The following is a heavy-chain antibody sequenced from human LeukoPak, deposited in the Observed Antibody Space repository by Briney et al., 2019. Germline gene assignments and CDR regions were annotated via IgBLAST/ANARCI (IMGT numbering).Heavy chain of an antibody. V-gene: IGHV1-2*02. J-gene: IGHJ5*02. CDR2: INPYSGGT. D-gene: IGHD2-15*01. CDR1: GYTFTDYY. CDR3: ARVVVAATNWFDP. Sequence: ASVQVSCKSSGYTFTDYYMHWVRQAPGQGLEWMGWINPYSGGTNYAQKFQGRVTMTRDTSISTAYMQLSRLTPDDTAVYYCARVVVAATNWFDPWGQGTLVTVSS.